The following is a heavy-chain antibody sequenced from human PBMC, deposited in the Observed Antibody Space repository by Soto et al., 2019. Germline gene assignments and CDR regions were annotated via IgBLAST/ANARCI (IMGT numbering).Heavy chain of an antibody. CDR1: GYTFTRYY. Sequence: ASVKVSCKASGYTFTRYYINWVRQAPGQGLEWMGWVSAYNGNIHYEQKLQGRVTLTTDTSTSTAYMELRSLRSDDTAVYFCARGGQWDFLSDYWGQGTLVTVSS. CDR3: ARGGQWDFLSDY. J-gene: IGHJ4*02. V-gene: IGHV1-18*01. CDR2: VSAYNGNI. D-gene: IGHD1-26*01.